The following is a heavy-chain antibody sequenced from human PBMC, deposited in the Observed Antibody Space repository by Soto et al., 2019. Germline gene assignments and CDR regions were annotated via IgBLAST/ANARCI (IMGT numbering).Heavy chain of an antibody. CDR1: GFTFNNYG. D-gene: IGHD4-17*01. Sequence: EVQLLESGGGLVQPGGSLRLSCAASGFTFNNYGMSWVRQAPGKGLEWVSAITDSGGSTYYADSVKGRFTISRDNSKNTVYLQMNSLRAEDTALYYCAKAATVVTLYYFDYWGQGTLVTVSS. V-gene: IGHV3-23*01. J-gene: IGHJ4*02. CDR3: AKAATVVTLYYFDY. CDR2: ITDSGGST.